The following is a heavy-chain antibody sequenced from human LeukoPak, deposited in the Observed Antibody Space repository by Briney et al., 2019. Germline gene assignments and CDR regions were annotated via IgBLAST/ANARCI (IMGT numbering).Heavy chain of an antibody. CDR2: IYYSGST. D-gene: IGHD2-2*01. J-gene: IGHJ3*02. V-gene: IGHV4-59*01. CDR1: GGSISSYY. Sequence: PSETLSLTCTVSGGSISSYYWSWIRQPPGKGLEWIGYIYYSGSTNYNPSLKSRVTISVDTSKNQFSLKLSSVTAADTAVYYCASYCSSTSCPTGDAFDIWGQGTMVTVSS. CDR3: ASYCSSTSCPTGDAFDI.